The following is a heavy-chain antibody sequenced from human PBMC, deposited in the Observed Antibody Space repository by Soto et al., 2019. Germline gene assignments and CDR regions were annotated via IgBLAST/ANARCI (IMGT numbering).Heavy chain of an antibody. J-gene: IGHJ4*02. CDR2: INPNSGGT. Sequence: ASVKVSCKASGYTFTGYYMHWVRQAPGQGLGWMGWINPNSGGTNYAQKFQGRVTMTRDTSISTAYMELSRLRSDDTAVYYCARDLYYYDSSGYHYWGQGTLVTVSS. CDR3: ARDLYYYDSSGYHY. V-gene: IGHV1-2*02. D-gene: IGHD3-22*01. CDR1: GYTFTGYY.